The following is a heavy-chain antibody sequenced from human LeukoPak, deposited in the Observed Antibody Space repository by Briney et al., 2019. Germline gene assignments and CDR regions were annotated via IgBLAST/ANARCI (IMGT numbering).Heavy chain of an antibody. V-gene: IGHV3-74*01. CDR1: GFTFSSYW. Sequence: GGSLRLSCAASGFTFSSYWMHWVRQAPGKGLVWVSRINTDGSSTSYADSVKGRFTISRDNAKNSLYLQMNSLRAEDTAVYYCARDHYDFWSGSYYYMDVWGKGTTVTVSS. D-gene: IGHD3-3*01. CDR3: ARDHYDFWSGSYYYMDV. J-gene: IGHJ6*03. CDR2: INTDGSST.